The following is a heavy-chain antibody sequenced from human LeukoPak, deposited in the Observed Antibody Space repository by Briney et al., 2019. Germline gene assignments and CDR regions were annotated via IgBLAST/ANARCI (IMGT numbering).Heavy chain of an antibody. D-gene: IGHD3-3*01. V-gene: IGHV3-30*18. CDR2: ISYDGTNK. Sequence: GGSLRLSCAASGFTFSNYDMHWVRQAPGKGLEWVAVISYDGTNKYYADSVKGRFTISRDNSKSTLYLQMNSLRAEDTAVYYCAKENDFVYWGQGTLVTVSP. J-gene: IGHJ4*02. CDR3: AKENDFVY. CDR1: GFTFSNYD.